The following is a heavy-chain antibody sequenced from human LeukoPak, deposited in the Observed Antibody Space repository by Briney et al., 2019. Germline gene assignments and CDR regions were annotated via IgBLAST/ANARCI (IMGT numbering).Heavy chain of an antibody. V-gene: IGHV4-59*08. CDR3: ARQRAFDI. CDR2: IYYSGST. J-gene: IGHJ3*02. CDR1: GGSINSDR. Sequence: SETLSLTCTVSGGSINSDRWNWIRQPPGKGLEWIGYIYYSGSTNYNPSLKSRVTISLDTSKNQFSLKLSSVTAADTAVYYCARQRAFDIWGQGTMVTVSS.